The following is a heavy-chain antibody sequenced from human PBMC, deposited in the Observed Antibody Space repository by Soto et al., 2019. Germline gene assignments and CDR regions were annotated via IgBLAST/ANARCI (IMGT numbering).Heavy chain of an antibody. Sequence: GGSLRLSCAASGFTFSSYAMSWVRQAPGKGLEWVSAISGSGGSTYYADSVKGRFTISRDHSKNTLYLQMNSLRAEDTAVYYCAKAISSSWGGYYYYGMDVWGQGTTVTVSS. CDR3: AKAISSSWGGYYYYGMDV. D-gene: IGHD6-6*01. CDR2: ISGSGGST. CDR1: GFTFSSYA. V-gene: IGHV3-23*01. J-gene: IGHJ6*02.